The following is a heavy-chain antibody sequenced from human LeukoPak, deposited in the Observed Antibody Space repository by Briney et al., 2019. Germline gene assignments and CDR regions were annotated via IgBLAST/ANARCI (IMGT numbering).Heavy chain of an antibody. Sequence: GGSLRLSCSGSGFTISNYAIHWVRQAPGKGLEYVSAISSNGGSTNYADSVKGRFTISRDNSKNTLYLQMSSLRAEDTAVYCCVKDYYDSSGSFDYWGQGTLVTVSS. V-gene: IGHV3-64D*06. CDR2: ISSNGGST. CDR3: VKDYYDSSGSFDY. CDR1: GFTISNYA. J-gene: IGHJ4*02. D-gene: IGHD3-22*01.